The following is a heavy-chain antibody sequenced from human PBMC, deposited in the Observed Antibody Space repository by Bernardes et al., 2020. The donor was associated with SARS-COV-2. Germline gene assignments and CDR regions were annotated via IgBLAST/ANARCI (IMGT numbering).Heavy chain of an antibody. V-gene: IGHV4-34*01. Sequence: SETLSLTCAVYGGSFSGYYWSWIRQPPGKGLEWIGQIYHSGSTNYNPSLKSRVTISLDTSKNQFSLKLNSVTAADTAVYYCARVQGDLVAKLGRFDHWGQGTLVTVSS. CDR2: IYHSGST. CDR3: ARVQGDLVAKLGRFDH. CDR1: GGSFSGYY. D-gene: IGHD2-2*01. J-gene: IGHJ4*02.